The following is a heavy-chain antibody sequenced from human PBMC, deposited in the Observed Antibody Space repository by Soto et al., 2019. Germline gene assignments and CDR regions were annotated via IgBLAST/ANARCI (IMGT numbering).Heavy chain of an antibody. CDR3: ARPAVAGTNLYFDL. V-gene: IGHV5-10-1*01. CDR1: GYIFTNYW. CDR2: IDPSDSYT. Sequence: RGESLKISCKGSGYIFTNYWISWVRQTPGKGLEWMGRIDPSDSYTNYSPSFQGHVTISADKSISTAHLQWSSLKASDTAIYYCARPAVAGTNLYFDLWGRGTLVTVSS. J-gene: IGHJ2*01. D-gene: IGHD6-19*01.